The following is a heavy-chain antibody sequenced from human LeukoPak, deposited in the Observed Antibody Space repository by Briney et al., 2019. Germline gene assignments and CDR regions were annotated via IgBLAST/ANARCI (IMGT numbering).Heavy chain of an antibody. CDR1: GGSISSYY. J-gene: IGHJ3*02. D-gene: IGHD3-22*01. CDR3: ARLGYDSSGYSDAFDI. Sequence: SETLSLTCTVSGGSISSYYWSWIRQPPGKGLEWIGYIYYSGSTNYNPSLKSRVTISVDTSKNQCSLKLSSVTAADTAVYYCARLGYDSSGYSDAFDIWGQGTMVTVSS. V-gene: IGHV4-59*08. CDR2: IYYSGST.